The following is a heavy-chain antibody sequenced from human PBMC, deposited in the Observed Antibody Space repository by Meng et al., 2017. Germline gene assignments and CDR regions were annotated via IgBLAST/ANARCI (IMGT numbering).Heavy chain of an antibody. CDR1: GLHLNNYW. CDR2: ISGDGSIT. D-gene: IGHD1-1*01. V-gene: IGHV3-74*01. CDR3: LDEAPRSDY. J-gene: IGHJ4*02. Sequence: EAGGELVTPGGSLRLSCAASGLHLNNYWVPLVRQVPGKGLVWVSRISGDGSITNYADPVKGRFTISRDNAKNTLYLQMNSLRPEDTAVYYCLDEAPRSDYWGQGSLVTVSS.